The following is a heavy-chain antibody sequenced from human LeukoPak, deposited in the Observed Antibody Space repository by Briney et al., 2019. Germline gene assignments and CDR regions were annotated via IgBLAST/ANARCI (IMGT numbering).Heavy chain of an antibody. J-gene: IGHJ4*02. V-gene: IGHV3-33*06. D-gene: IGHD3-3*01. CDR3: AKSPYYDFWPFDY. CDR1: GFTFSNYG. Sequence: PGRSLRLSCAASGFTFSNYGMHWVRQAPGKGLEWVATIRYDDGNTKNYADSVKGRFTISRDNSQNTLYLQMNDLRAEDTAVCYCAKSPYYDFWPFDYWGQGTLVTVSS. CDR2: IRYDDGNTK.